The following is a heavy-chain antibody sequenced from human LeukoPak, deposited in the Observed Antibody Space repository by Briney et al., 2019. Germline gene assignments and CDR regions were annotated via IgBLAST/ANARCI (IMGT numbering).Heavy chain of an antibody. CDR1: GFTFRNYW. Sequence: GGSLRLSCAASGFTFRNYWMHWVRQAPGKGLVWVSRIDIDGSSTSYADSVKGRFTVSRDNAKNTLYLQMNSLRVEDTAVYYCARVEVAAAATKPDYWGQGTLVTVSS. CDR2: IDIDGSST. J-gene: IGHJ4*02. CDR3: ARVEVAAAATKPDY. D-gene: IGHD6-13*01. V-gene: IGHV3-74*01.